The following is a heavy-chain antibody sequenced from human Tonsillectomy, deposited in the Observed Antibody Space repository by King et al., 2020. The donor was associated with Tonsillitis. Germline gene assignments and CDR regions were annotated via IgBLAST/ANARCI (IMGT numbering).Heavy chain of an antibody. J-gene: IGHJ6*02. CDR2: IYTSGST. V-gene: IGHV4-4*07. CDR1: GGSISSYY. CDR3: ARDDKNQLLYYYYGMDV. D-gene: IGHD2-2*01. Sequence: VQLQESGPGLVKPSETLSLTCTVSGGSISSYYWSWIRQPAGRVLEWIWRIYTSGSTTYNPSPKSRVPMSVETSKNPFSLKLCSVTAADTAVYYCARDDKNQLLYYYYGMDVWGQGTTVTVSS.